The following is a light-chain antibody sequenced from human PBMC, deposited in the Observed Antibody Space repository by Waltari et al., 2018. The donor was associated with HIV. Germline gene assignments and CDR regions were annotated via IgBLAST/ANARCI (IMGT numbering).Light chain of an antibody. CDR2: EVI. V-gene: IGLV2-8*01. Sequence: QSALTQPPSESGSPGQSVTISCTGTSSYVGDNNYVSWYQQHPGKAPKVNIYEVIKRPSGVPDRFAGSKSGNTASLTVAGLQAEDEADYFCTAYAGRDNLVFGGGTKLTVL. CDR1: SSYVGDNNY. J-gene: IGLJ2*01. CDR3: TAYAGRDNLV.